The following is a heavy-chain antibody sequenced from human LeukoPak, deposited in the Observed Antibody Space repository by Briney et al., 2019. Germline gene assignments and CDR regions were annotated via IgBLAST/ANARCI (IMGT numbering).Heavy chain of an antibody. CDR2: IYYSGST. D-gene: IGHD6-19*01. Sequence: PSETLSLTCTVSGGSISSYYWSWIRQPPGKGLEWIGSIYYSGSTYYNSSLKSRVTISVDTSKNQFSLKLSSVTAADTAVYYCARHRSYSSGAIDYWGQGTLVTVSS. CDR1: GGSISSYY. J-gene: IGHJ4*02. V-gene: IGHV4-59*05. CDR3: ARHRSYSSGAIDY.